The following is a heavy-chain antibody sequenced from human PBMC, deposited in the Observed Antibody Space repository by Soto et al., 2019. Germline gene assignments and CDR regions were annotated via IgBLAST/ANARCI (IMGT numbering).Heavy chain of an antibody. V-gene: IGHV3-49*03. CDR2: IRSKAYGGTT. CDR3: TRAYCSSTSCSYFDY. J-gene: IGHJ4*02. CDR1: GFTFGDYA. D-gene: IGHD2-2*01. Sequence: PGGSLRLSCTASGFTFGDYAMSWFRQAPGKGLEWVGFIRSKAYGGTTEYAASVKGRFTISRDDSKSIAYLQMNSLKTEDTAVNYCTRAYCSSTSCSYFDYWGQGTLVTVS.